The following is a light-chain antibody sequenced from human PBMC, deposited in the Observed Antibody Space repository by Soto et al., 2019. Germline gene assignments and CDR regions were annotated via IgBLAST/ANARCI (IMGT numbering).Light chain of an antibody. Sequence: QSVLTQPASGSGSPGQSITSSCTGTSSDVGGYNYVSWYQQHPGKAPKLMIYEVSNRPSGVSNRFSGSKSGNTASLTISGLQAEDEADYYCSSYTSSSTYVFGTGTKVTVL. CDR1: SSDVGGYNY. CDR2: EVS. V-gene: IGLV2-14*01. CDR3: SSYTSSSTYV. J-gene: IGLJ1*01.